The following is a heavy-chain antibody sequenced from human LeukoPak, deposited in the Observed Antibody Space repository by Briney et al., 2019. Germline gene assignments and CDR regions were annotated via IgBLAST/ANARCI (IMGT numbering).Heavy chain of an antibody. V-gene: IGHV4-34*01. CDR2: INHSGST. Sequence: SETLSLTCAVYGGSFSGYYWSWIRQPPGKGLEWIGEINHSGSTYYNPSLKSRVTISVDTSKNQFSLKLSSVTAADTAVYYCARRVRGVPFDYWGQGTLVTVSS. CDR3: ARRVRGVPFDY. J-gene: IGHJ4*02. CDR1: GGSFSGYY. D-gene: IGHD3-10*01.